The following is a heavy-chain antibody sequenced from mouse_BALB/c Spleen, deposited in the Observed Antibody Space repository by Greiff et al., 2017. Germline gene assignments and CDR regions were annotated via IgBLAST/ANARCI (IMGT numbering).Heavy chain of an antibody. CDR2: IYPSDSYT. V-gene: IGHV1-69*02. D-gene: IGHD1-1*01. Sequence: QVQLQQSGAELVRPGASVKLSCKASGYTFTSYWINWVKQRPGQGLEWIGNIYPSDSYTNYNQKFKDKATLTVDKSSSTAYMQLSSPTSEDSAVYYCTRGDYGSSYYAMDYWGQGTSVTVSS. J-gene: IGHJ4*01. CDR1: GYTFTSYW. CDR3: TRGDYGSSYYAMDY.